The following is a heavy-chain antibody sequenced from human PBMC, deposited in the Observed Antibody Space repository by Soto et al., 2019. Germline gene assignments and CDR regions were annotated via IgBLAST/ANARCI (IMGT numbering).Heavy chain of an antibody. CDR1: EGKSGSEWCR. J-gene: IGHJ6*02. CDR3: ASEDDGGDSLDV. D-gene: IGHD2-21*02. Sequence: SQMQSDRCSVVEGKSGSEWCRRIGNNPSPGKGLERNGYIHHSGSILYNPSLKSRVTISVATSKNQFSLHLTSVTAADTAVYFCASEDDGGDSLDVWGQGTTVTVSS. V-gene: IGHV4-30-4*08. CDR2: IHHSGSI.